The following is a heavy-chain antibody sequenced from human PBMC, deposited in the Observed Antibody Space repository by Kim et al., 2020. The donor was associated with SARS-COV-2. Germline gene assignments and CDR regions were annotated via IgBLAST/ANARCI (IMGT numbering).Heavy chain of an antibody. V-gene: IGHV6-1*01. D-gene: IGHD2-2*01. CDR2: TYYRSKWYN. Sequence: SQTLSLTCAISGDSVSSNSAAWNWIRQSPSRGLEWLGRTYYRSKWYNDYAVSVKSRITINPDTSKNQFSLQLNSVTPEDTAVYYCARGAGYCSSTSCRTNWFDPWGQGTLVTVSS. J-gene: IGHJ5*02. CDR1: GDSVSSNSAA. CDR3: ARGAGYCSSTSCRTNWFDP.